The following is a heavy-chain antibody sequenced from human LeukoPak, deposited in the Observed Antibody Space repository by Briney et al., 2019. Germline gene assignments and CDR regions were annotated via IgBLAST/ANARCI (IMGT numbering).Heavy chain of an antibody. CDR2: IYYSGST. Sequence: SQTLSLTCTVSGGSISSGGYYWSWIRQHQGKGLEWIGYIYYSGSTYYNPSLKSRVTISVDTSKNQFSLKLSSVTAADTAVYYCARFGHYDFWSGYYRGVGWFDPWGQGTLVIVSS. CDR3: ARFGHYDFWSGYYRGVGWFDP. J-gene: IGHJ5*02. CDR1: GGSISSGGYY. V-gene: IGHV4-31*03. D-gene: IGHD3-3*01.